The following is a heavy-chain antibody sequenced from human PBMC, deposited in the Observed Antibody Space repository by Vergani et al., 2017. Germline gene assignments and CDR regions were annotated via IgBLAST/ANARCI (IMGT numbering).Heavy chain of an antibody. CDR1: GGSFNDYW. D-gene: IGHD2-8*01. CDR2: IRHDGIT. J-gene: IGHJ4*02. V-gene: IGHV4-34*01. CDR3: AREGYCTNGVCFTLFDV. Sequence: QAQLQQWGAGLLKPSETLSLTCAIYGGSFNDYWWTWIRQPPGKGLEWIGEIRHDGITHYSPTLKSRVTISIDTSTHQFSLNLRSVTAADTDVYYCAREGYCTNGVCFTLFDVWGQGALVTVSS.